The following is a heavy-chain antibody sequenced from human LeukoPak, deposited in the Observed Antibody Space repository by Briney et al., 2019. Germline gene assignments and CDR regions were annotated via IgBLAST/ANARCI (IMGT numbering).Heavy chain of an antibody. J-gene: IGHJ4*02. CDR3: ARVRYYYDSSGYYFDY. V-gene: IGHV3-7*01. CDR2: IKQDGSEK. Sequence: GGSLRLSWAASGFTFSSYWMSWVRKAQGKGLEWVANIKQDGSEKYYVDSVKGRFTISRDNAKNSLYLQMNSLRAEDTAVYYCARVRYYYDSSGYYFDYWGQGTLVTVSS. D-gene: IGHD3-22*01. CDR1: GFTFSSYW.